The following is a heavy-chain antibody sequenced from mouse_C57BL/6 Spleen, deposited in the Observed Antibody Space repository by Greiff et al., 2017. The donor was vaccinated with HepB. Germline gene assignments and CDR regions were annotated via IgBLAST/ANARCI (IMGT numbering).Heavy chain of an antibody. CDR3: ASSIGGSSYWYFDV. D-gene: IGHD1-1*01. CDR1: GYTFTDYN. V-gene: IGHV1-22*01. Sequence: EVQLQQSGPELVKPGASVKMSCKASGYTFTDYNMHWVKQSHGKSLEWIGYINPNNGGTSYNQKFKGKATLTVNKSSSTAYMELRSLTSEDSAVYYCASSIGGSSYWYFDVWGTGTTVTVSS. J-gene: IGHJ1*03. CDR2: INPNNGGT.